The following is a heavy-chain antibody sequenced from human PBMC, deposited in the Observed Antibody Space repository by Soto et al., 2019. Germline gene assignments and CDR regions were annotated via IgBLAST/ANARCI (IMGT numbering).Heavy chain of an antibody. CDR2: ISSSSSTI. V-gene: IGHV3-48*01. CDR3: AGRSGYCTNGVCYTVFDP. Sequence: EVQLVESGGGLVQPGGSLRLSCAASGFTFSSYSMNWVRQAPGKGLEWGSYISSSSSTIYYADSVKGRFTISRDNAKNSLYLEMNSLKAEYTAVYYCAGRSGYCTNGVCYTVFDPSGQGTLVTVSS. D-gene: IGHD2-8*01. CDR1: GFTFSSYS. J-gene: IGHJ5*02.